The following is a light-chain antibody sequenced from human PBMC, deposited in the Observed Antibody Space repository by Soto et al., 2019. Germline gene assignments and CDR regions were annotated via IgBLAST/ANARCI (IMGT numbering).Light chain of an antibody. V-gene: IGKV1-5*03. CDR1: QSISSW. J-gene: IGKJ2*01. Sequence: DIQMTQSPSTLSASVGDRVTITCRASQSISSWLAWYQLKPGKAPKLLIYKASTLESGVPSRFSGSGSGTEFTLTISSLQPDDFATYYCQQYNSWYTFGQGTKLEI. CDR2: KAS. CDR3: QQYNSWYT.